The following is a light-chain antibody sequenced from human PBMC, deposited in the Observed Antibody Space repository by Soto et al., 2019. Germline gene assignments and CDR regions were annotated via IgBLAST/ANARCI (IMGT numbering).Light chain of an antibody. CDR3: SSYTSSTTVV. CDR1: SNDIGGYNY. CDR2: EVT. J-gene: IGLJ2*01. Sequence: QSALTQPASVSGSPGQSITISCSGTSNDIGGYNYVSWYQHHPGKAPKLMIFEVTNRPSGVSNRFSGSKSGNTASLTISGLQTEDEADYYCSSYTSSTTVVFGGRTSSPS. V-gene: IGLV2-14*01.